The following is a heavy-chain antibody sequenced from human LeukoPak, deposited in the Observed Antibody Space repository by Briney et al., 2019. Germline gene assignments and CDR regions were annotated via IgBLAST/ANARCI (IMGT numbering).Heavy chain of an antibody. D-gene: IGHD3-10*01. CDR2: INPNNGDT. J-gene: IGHJ4*02. CDR1: GYTFTGDY. V-gene: IGHV1-2*02. CDR3: AREASGSYYSFFLDY. Sequence: ASVKVSCKASGYTFTGDYVHWVRRAPGQGLEWMAWINPNNGDTNSAPKFQGRVTITRDTSISTVYMELSRLTSDDTAVYYCAREASGSYYSFFLDYWGQGTLVAVSS.